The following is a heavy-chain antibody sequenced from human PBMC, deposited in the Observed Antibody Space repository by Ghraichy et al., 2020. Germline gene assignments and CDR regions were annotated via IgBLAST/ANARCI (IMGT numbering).Heavy chain of an antibody. CDR3: TAYLHTYSGTWYPSDY. Sequence: GALRLSCAASGFTFSDSAMHWVRQASGKGLEWVGRIKDKANGYATSYTASVKGRFTISRDDSENTAYLQMNSLKTEDTAVYYCTAYLHTYSGTWYPSDYWGQGTLVTVSS. CDR2: IKDKANGYAT. D-gene: IGHD6-13*01. CDR1: GFTFSDSA. V-gene: IGHV3-73*01. J-gene: IGHJ4*02.